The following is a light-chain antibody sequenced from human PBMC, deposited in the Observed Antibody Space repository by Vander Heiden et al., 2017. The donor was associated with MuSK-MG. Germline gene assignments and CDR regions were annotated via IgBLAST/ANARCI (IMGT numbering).Light chain of an antibody. Sequence: QSVLTQPPPVSGAPGQRVTISCTGSSSNIGAGYDVRWYQQLPGTAPKLLIYGNSNRPSGVPDRFSGSKSGTSASLAITGLQAEDEADYYCQSYDSSLSAVVFGGGTKLTVL. CDR1: SSNIGAGYD. CDR3: QSYDSSLSAVV. V-gene: IGLV1-40*01. CDR2: GNS. J-gene: IGLJ2*01.